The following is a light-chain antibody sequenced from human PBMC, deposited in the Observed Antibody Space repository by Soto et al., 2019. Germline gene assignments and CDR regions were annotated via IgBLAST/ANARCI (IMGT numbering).Light chain of an antibody. J-gene: IGKJ2*01. Sequence: DIVMTQSPLSLPVTPGEPASISCRSSQSLLHSNGYYYLDWYLQKPGQSPQVLIYVGSNRASGVPDRFSGSGSGTDFTLKISRVEAEDVGVYYCMQALLTPYTFVQGTKLEIK. CDR3: MQALLTPYT. V-gene: IGKV2-28*01. CDR1: QSLLHSNGYYY. CDR2: VGS.